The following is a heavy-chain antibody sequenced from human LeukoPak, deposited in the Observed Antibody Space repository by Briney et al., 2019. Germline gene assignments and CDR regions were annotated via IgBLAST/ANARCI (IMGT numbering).Heavy chain of an antibody. D-gene: IGHD6-19*01. CDR2: INPNSGGT. J-gene: IGHJ6*03. CDR1: GYTFTGYY. Sequence: ASVKVSCKASGYTFTGYYMHWVRQAPGQGLEWMGWINPNSGGTNYAQKFQGRVTMARDTSISTAYMELSRLRSDDTAVYYCARGGQWINYYYMDVWGKGTTVTVSS. V-gene: IGHV1-2*02. CDR3: ARGGQWINYYYMDV.